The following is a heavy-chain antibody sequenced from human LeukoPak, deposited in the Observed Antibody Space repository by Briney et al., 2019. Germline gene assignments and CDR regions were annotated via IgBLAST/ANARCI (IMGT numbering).Heavy chain of an antibody. CDR1: GGSINNSY. J-gene: IGHJ1*01. V-gene: IGHV4-4*07. D-gene: IGHD6-19*01. CDR3: ARAYGSSGRYRGAEYFQH. CDR2: FYTTGIP. Sequence: MTSETLSLTCSVSGGSINNSYWTWIRQPAGRGLEWIGRFYTTGIPNYNPSLKSRVTMSVDTSKNQFSLKLSSVTAADTAVYYCARAYGSSGRYRGAEYFQHWGQGTLVTVSS.